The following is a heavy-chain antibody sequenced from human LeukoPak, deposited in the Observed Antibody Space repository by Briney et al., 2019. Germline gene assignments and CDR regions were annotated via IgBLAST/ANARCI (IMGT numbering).Heavy chain of an antibody. D-gene: IGHD2-15*01. V-gene: IGHV4-59*01. CDR1: GRSISSYY. J-gene: IGHJ5*02. CDR3: ARGYCSGGSCYLAHNWFDP. CDR2: IYYSGST. Sequence: SETLSLTCTVSGRSISSYYWSWIRQPPGKGLEWIGYIYYSGSTNYNPSLKSRVTISVDTSKNQFSLKLSSVTAADTAVYYCARGYCSGGSCYLAHNWFDPWGQGTLVTVSS.